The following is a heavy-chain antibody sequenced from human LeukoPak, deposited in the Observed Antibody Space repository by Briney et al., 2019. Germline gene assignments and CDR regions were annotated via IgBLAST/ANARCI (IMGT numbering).Heavy chain of an antibody. Sequence: GGSLRLSCAPSGFTFRSYWMHWVRQAPGKGLVGVSRINSDGRSTSYADSVKGRFTISRDNAKNTLYLQMNSLRAEDTAVYYCARDTFSGYAPYFDPWGQGTLVTVSS. CDR3: ARDTFSGYAPYFDP. CDR2: INSDGRST. J-gene: IGHJ5*02. CDR1: GFTFRSYW. D-gene: IGHD5-12*01. V-gene: IGHV3-74*01.